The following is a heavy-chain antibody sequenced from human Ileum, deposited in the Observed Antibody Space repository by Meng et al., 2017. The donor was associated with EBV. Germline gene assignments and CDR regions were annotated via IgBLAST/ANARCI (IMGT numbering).Heavy chain of an antibody. CDR2: IYYSGTT. CDR1: CYSISTTNW. Sequence: QVQPQESGPGLGTPSDTLSLTSAVTCYSISTTNWWGWIRQPPGKGLEWIGHIYYSGTTYNNPSLKSRVTMSIDPSKNQFSLKLSSVTAVDTAVYYCARNSESGSYIDYWGLGTLVTASS. V-gene: IGHV4-28*01. D-gene: IGHD1-26*01. CDR3: ARNSESGSYIDY. J-gene: IGHJ4*02.